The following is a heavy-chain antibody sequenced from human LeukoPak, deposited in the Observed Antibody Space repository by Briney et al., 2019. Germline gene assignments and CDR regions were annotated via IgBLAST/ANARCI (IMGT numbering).Heavy chain of an antibody. Sequence: ASVKVSCKASGYTFTSHGISWVRQAPGQGLEWMGWISAYNGNTNYAQKLQGRVTMTTDTSTSTAYMELRSLRSDDTTVYHCARGYDILTGYNYWGQGTLVTVSS. CDR2: ISAYNGNT. D-gene: IGHD3-9*01. CDR3: ARGYDILTGYNY. J-gene: IGHJ4*02. V-gene: IGHV1-18*04. CDR1: GYTFTSHG.